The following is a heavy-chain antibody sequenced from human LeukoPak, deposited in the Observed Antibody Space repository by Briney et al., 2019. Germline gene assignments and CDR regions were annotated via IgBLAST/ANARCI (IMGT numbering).Heavy chain of an antibody. Sequence: PGGSLRLSCAASGFTFSTYAMSWVRQVPGKGLEWVSGISNTAGFTYYADSVKGRFTISRDNSKNTLYLQLNSLRAEDTAVSYCAKSNSFCIDSCHPDKAFVSWGQGTMVTVSS. V-gene: IGHV3-23*01. J-gene: IGHJ3*01. CDR2: ISNTAGFT. D-gene: IGHD2-15*01. CDR1: GFTFSTYA. CDR3: AKSNSFCIDSCHPDKAFVS.